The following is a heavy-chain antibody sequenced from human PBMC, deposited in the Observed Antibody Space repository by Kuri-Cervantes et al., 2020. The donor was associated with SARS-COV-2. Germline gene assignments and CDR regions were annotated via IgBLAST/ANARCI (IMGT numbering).Heavy chain of an antibody. CDR3: AREWVGRITIFGVLTRYGMDV. Sequence: SETLSLTCPVSGGSISSYYWSWIRQPAGKGLDWIGRIYTVGSTNYNPSLKSRVTISVDTSTNQFSLKLSSVTAADTAVYYCAREWVGRITIFGVLTRYGMDVWGQGTTVTVSS. D-gene: IGHD3-3*01. CDR2: IYTVGST. J-gene: IGHJ6*02. V-gene: IGHV4-4*07. CDR1: GGSISSYY.